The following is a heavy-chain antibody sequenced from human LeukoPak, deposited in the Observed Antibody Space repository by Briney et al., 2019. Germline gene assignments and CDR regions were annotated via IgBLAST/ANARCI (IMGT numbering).Heavy chain of an antibody. D-gene: IGHD6-6*01. V-gene: IGHV3-21*01. CDR3: ARGRGYSSSSDAFDI. CDR2: ISTSSSYI. J-gene: IGHJ3*02. CDR1: GFTFSSYG. Sequence: GGSLRLSCAASGFTFSSYGMNWVRQAPGKGLEWVSSISTSSSYIYYADSLKGRFTISRDNADNSLYLQMNSLRAEDTAVYYCARGRGYSSSSDAFDIWGQGTMVTVSS.